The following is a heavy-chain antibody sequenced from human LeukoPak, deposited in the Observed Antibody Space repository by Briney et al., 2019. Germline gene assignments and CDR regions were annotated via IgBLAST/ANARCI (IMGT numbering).Heavy chain of an antibody. CDR3: ARDLVVTSAY. CDR1: GFTFSNYD. D-gene: IGHD2-2*01. CDR2: IWYDGSNK. J-gene: IGHJ4*02. Sequence: PGGSLRLSCAASGFTFSNYDIHWVRQAPGKGLEWVAVIWYDGSNKYYADSVKGRFTISRDNSKNTLYLQMNGLRAEDTAVYYCARDLVVTSAYWGQGTLVTVSS. V-gene: IGHV3-33*01.